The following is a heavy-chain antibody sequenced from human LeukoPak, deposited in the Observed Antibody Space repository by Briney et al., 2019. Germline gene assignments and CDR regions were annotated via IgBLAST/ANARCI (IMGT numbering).Heavy chain of an antibody. CDR1: GGSFSVYY. J-gene: IGHJ5*02. CDR3: ARPYYDFWSGYYEGRFDP. V-gene: IGHV4-34*01. CDR2: IYYSGST. Sequence: SETLSLTCAVYGGSFSVYYWSWIRQPPGKGLEWIGSIYYSGSTYYNPSLKSRVTISVDTSKNQFSLKLSSVTAADTAVYYCARPYYDFWSGYYEGRFDPWGQGTLVTVSS. D-gene: IGHD3-3*01.